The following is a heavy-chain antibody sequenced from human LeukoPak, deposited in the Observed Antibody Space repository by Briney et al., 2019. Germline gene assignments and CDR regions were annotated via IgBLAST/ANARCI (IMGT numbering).Heavy chain of an antibody. Sequence: SETLSLTCTASGGSISSYYWSWIRQPPGKGLEWIGYIYYSGSTNYNPSLKSRVTISVDTSKNQFSLKLSSATAADTAVYYCASARLGELSLGYWGQGTLVTVSS. CDR3: ASARLGELSLGY. V-gene: IGHV4-59*08. CDR2: IYYSGST. D-gene: IGHD3-16*01. J-gene: IGHJ4*02. CDR1: GGSISSYY.